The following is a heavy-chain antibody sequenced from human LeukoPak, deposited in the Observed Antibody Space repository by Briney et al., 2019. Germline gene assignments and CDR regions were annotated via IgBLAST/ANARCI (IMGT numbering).Heavy chain of an antibody. Sequence: GGSLRLSCIASGVTLSNYDMTWVRQTPGKGREYVSSIGSGGYTFYAGSVKGRFSISRDISQNTVYLQMNSLRAEDTAMYFCAKKLPGASYYFDFWGQGTLITVSS. D-gene: IGHD7-27*01. V-gene: IGHV3-23*01. CDR1: GVTLSNYD. CDR2: IGSGGYT. J-gene: IGHJ4*02. CDR3: AKKLPGASYYFDF.